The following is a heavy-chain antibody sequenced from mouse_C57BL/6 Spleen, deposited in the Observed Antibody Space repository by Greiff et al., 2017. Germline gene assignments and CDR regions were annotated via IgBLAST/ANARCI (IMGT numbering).Heavy chain of an antibody. CDR2: IYPRSGNT. J-gene: IGHJ4*01. D-gene: IGHD2-1*01. V-gene: IGHV1-81*01. CDR1: GYTFTSYG. Sequence: QVQLQQSGAELARPGASVKLSCKASGYTFTSYGISWVKQRTGQGLEWIGEIYPRSGNTYYNEKFKGKATLTADKSSSTAYMELRSLTSEDSAVYFCARSHATMVPYYAMDYWGQGTTLTVSS. CDR3: ARSHATMVPYYAMDY.